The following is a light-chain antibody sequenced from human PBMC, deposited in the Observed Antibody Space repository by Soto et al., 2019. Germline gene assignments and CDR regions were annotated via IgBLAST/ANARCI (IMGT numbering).Light chain of an antibody. CDR3: QQYGKSRFI. Sequence: EIVLTQSPGTLSLSPGERATLSCRASQSVSSNYLAWYQQKPGQAPRLLIYGASSRATGIPVRFSGSGSGTDFTLTISRLEPEDFAVYYCQQYGKSRFIFGPGTKVDIK. CDR2: GAS. CDR1: QSVSSNY. J-gene: IGKJ3*01. V-gene: IGKV3-20*01.